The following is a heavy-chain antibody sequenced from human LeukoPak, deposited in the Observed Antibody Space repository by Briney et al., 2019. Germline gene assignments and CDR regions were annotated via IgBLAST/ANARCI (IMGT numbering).Heavy chain of an antibody. Sequence: SETLSLTCTVSGGSISSYYWSWIRQPPGKGLEWIGYIYYSGSTNYNPSLKSRVTISVDTSKNQFSLKLSSVTAADTAVYYCARRKQWLVPETDWGQGTLVTVSS. D-gene: IGHD6-19*01. J-gene: IGHJ4*02. CDR3: ARRKQWLVPETD. CDR2: IYYSGST. CDR1: GGSISSYY. V-gene: IGHV4-59*08.